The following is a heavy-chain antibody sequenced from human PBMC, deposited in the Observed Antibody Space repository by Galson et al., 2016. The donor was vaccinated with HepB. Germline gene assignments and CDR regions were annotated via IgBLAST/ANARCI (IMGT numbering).Heavy chain of an antibody. CDR3: AKGIYKLTPYYYFYALDV. CDR2: ISDSGDRT. V-gene: IGHV3-23*01. Sequence: SLRLSCAASGITFTKYAMSWVRQAPGKGLEWVSFISDSGDRTHYADSVKGRFTISRDNFKNIVYLQMNSLRAEDTAIYYCAKGIYKLTPYYYFYALDVWGQGTTVTVSS. J-gene: IGHJ6*02. D-gene: IGHD3-10*01. CDR1: GITFTKYA.